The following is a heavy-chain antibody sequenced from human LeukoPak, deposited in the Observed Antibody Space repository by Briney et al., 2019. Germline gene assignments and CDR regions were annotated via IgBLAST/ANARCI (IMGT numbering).Heavy chain of an antibody. V-gene: IGHV5-51*01. J-gene: IGHJ4*02. Sequence: PGVYVSRSCTGCGYSFNSYWIVWLPQMPGKGLEGMGITYSGDSDTRYRPYFQGKVTISDDKSIGTAYLQWSSLKDSDTDLYYCARQYAVPAANDYWGQGTLVTVSS. CDR2: TYSGDSDT. CDR1: GYSFNSYW. CDR3: ARQYAVPAANDY. D-gene: IGHD2-2*01.